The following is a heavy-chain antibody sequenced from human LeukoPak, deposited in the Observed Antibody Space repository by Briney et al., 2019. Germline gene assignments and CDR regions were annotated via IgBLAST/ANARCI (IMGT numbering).Heavy chain of an antibody. J-gene: IGHJ4*02. Sequence: SETLSLTCTVSGGTISSGGYYWSWIRQHPGTGLEWIGYIYYSGSTYYNPSLKSRVTISVDTSKNQFSLKLSSVTAADTAVYYCARGILGYCSSTSCHAPGPGGYWGQGTLVTVSS. CDR3: ARGILGYCSSTSCHAPGPGGY. D-gene: IGHD2-2*01. CDR2: IYYSGST. CDR1: GGTISSGGYY. V-gene: IGHV4-31*03.